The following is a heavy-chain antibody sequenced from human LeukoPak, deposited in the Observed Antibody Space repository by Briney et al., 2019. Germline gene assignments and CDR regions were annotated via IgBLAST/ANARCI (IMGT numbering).Heavy chain of an antibody. CDR1: GGSISSYY. Sequence: SETLSLTCTVSGGSISSYYWSWIRQPPGKGLEWIGYIYYSGSTYYNPSLKSRVTISVDTPKNQFSLKLSSVTAADTAVYYCARTDHGDYDCWGQGTLVTVSS. J-gene: IGHJ4*02. D-gene: IGHD4-17*01. V-gene: IGHV4-59*06. CDR2: IYYSGST. CDR3: ARTDHGDYDC.